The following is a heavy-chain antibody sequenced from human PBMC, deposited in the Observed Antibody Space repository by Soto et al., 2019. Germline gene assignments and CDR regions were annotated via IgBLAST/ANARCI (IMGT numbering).Heavy chain of an antibody. CDR2: ISYDGSNK. Sequence: GGSLRLSCAASGFTFSSYGMHWVRQAPGKGLEWVAVISYDGSNKYYADSVKGRFTISRDNSKNTLYLQMNSLRAEDTAVYYCAKLMEDRTARGVYYYYGMDVWGQGTTVTVSS. V-gene: IGHV3-30*18. D-gene: IGHD6-6*01. J-gene: IGHJ6*02. CDR3: AKLMEDRTARGVYYYYGMDV. CDR1: GFTFSSYG.